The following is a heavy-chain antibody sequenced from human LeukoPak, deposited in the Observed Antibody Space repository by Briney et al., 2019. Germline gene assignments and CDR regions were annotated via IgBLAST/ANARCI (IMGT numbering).Heavy chain of an antibody. V-gene: IGHV3-7*04. J-gene: IGHJ4*02. Sequence: AGSLTLACAVSGFSFSSHWMCWVSHPQGKGMEWEANIKQDGSEKTYLDSVTERLFISTDNATKSLWRQMHSQRTEDTAVDLCEQDGQQLGFWGQGTLVTVSS. CDR1: GFSFSSHW. CDR3: EQDGQQLGF. D-gene: IGHD6-13*01. CDR2: IKQDGSEK.